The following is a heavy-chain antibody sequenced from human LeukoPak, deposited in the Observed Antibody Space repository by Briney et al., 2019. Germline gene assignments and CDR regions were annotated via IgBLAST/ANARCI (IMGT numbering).Heavy chain of an antibody. J-gene: IGHJ5*02. D-gene: IGHD6-13*01. V-gene: IGHV3-7*01. Sequence: GGSLRLSCAASGFTFSSYWMSWVRQAPGKGLEWVANIKQDGSEKYYVDSVKGRFTISRDNAKNSLYLQMNSLRAEDTAVYYCARVGSSWYGARNNWFDPWGQGTLVTVA. CDR2: IKQDGSEK. CDR1: GFTFSSYW. CDR3: ARVGSSWYGARNNWFDP.